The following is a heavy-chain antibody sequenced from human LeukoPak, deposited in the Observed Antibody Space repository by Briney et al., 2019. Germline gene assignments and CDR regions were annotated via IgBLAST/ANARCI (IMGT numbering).Heavy chain of an antibody. CDR3: AREIRSTVADYFDY. CDR1: RFTFLHYY. J-gene: IGHJ4*02. D-gene: IGHD4-23*01. CDR2: ISSSSSYT. V-gene: IGHV3-11*05. Sequence: GGSLRHCCAATRFTFLHYYVSPIHQPPGQGLELSSYISSSSSYTNYADSVKGRFTISRDNAKKSLYLQMNSLIAEDTAVYYCAREIRSTVADYFDYWGQGTLVTVSS.